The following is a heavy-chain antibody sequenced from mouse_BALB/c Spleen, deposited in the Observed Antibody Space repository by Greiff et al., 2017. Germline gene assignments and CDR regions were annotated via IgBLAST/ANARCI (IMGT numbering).Heavy chain of an antibody. D-gene: IGHD1-1*01. CDR3: ASLYYYGLFAY. Sequence: VQLKESGGGLVQPGGSLKLSCAASGFTFSSYGMSWVRQTPDKRLELVATINSNGGSTYYPDSVKGRFTISRDNAKNTLYLQMSSLKSEDTAMYYCASLYYYGLFAYWGQGTLVTVSA. J-gene: IGHJ3*01. V-gene: IGHV5-6-3*01. CDR1: GFTFSSYG. CDR2: INSNGGST.